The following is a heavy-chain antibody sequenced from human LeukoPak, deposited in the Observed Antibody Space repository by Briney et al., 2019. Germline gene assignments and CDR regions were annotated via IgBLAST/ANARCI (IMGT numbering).Heavy chain of an antibody. Sequence: GSLRLSCAASGFTFTSYEMNWVRQAPGKGPEWVSYITSSGNTIYYADSVKGRFTISRDNAKNSLYLQMNSLRVEDTAVYYCARDKPAAAPDAFDIWGQGTMVTVSS. CDR3: ARDKPAAAPDAFDI. CDR2: ITSSGNTI. D-gene: IGHD6-13*01. J-gene: IGHJ3*02. V-gene: IGHV3-48*03. CDR1: GFTFTSYE.